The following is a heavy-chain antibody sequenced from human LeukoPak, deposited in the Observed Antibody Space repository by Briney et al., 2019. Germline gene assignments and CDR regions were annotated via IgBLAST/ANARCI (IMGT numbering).Heavy chain of an antibody. J-gene: IGHJ4*02. CDR1: GFTFIDYD. V-gene: IGHV3-13*01. CDR3: ARGGIQVSGIDEFGY. CDR2: IGIRGDT. D-gene: IGHD6-19*01. Sequence: GGSLRLSCAASGFTFIDYDMHWVRQVIGKGLEWVSAIGIRGDTHYSGSVKGRFTISRENAESSLYLQMNSLRAEDTAVYYCARGGIQVSGIDEFGYWGQGTLVTVPS.